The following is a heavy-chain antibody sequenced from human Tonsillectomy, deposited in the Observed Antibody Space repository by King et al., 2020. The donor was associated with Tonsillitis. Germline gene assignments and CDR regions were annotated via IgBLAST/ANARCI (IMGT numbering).Heavy chain of an antibody. CDR3: TRRGRYSTGWYSFDY. Sequence: VQLVESGGGLVQPGRSLRLSCTASGLTFGDYAMSWFRQAPGKGLEWVGFIRSMAYGGTTEYAPSVKGRFTISRDDSKIIAYLQMNNLKTEDTAVYYCTRRGRYSTGWYSFDYWGQGTLVTVSS. CDR2: IRSMAYGGTT. CDR1: GLTFGDYA. V-gene: IGHV3-49*03. J-gene: IGHJ4*02. D-gene: IGHD6-19*01.